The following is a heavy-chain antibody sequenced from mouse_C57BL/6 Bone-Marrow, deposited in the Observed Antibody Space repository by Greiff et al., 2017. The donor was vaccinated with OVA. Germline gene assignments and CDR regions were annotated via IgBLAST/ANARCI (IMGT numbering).Heavy chain of an antibody. CDR3: ARRDDYDEDY. J-gene: IGHJ4*01. CDR1: GFTFSSYA. D-gene: IGHD2-4*01. Sequence: VQLKQSGGGLVKPGGSLKLSCAASGFTFSSYAMSWVRQTPEKRLEWVATISDGGSYTYYPDNVKGRFTISRDNAKNNLYLQMSHLKSEDTAMYYCARRDDYDEDYWGQGTSVTVSS. V-gene: IGHV5-4*03. CDR2: ISDGGSYT.